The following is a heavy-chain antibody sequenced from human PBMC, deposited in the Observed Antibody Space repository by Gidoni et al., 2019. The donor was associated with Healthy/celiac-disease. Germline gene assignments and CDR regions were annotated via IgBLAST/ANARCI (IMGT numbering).Heavy chain of an antibody. J-gene: IGHJ4*02. CDR3: ASLMTTVTTVDY. D-gene: IGHD4-17*01. CDR2: FSGSGGST. Sequence: EVQLLESGGGLVQPGGSLGRSCVASGFHFSSYAMGWVRPATGKGLAWFSAFSGSGGSTCYADSVKGRFTISRDNSKNTLYLQMNSLRAEDAAVYYCASLMTTVTTVDYWGQGTLVTVSS. V-gene: IGHV3-23*01. CDR1: GFHFSSYA.